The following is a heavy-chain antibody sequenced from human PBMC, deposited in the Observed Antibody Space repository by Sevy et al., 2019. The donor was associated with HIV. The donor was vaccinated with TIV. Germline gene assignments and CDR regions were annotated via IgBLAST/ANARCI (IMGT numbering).Heavy chain of an antibody. V-gene: IGHV3-23*01. D-gene: IGHD6-25*01. Sequence: GGSLRLSCAASGFSFMPYAMSWVRQAPGKGLEWVSGISGSSGLTYYAHSVKGRFTISRDNSKNTLYLQMKNLRADDTAVYYCAKGTVAAPVGNYFDHWGYGALVTVSS. CDR1: GFSFMPYA. J-gene: IGHJ4*01. CDR2: ISGSSGLT. CDR3: AKGTVAAPVGNYFDH.